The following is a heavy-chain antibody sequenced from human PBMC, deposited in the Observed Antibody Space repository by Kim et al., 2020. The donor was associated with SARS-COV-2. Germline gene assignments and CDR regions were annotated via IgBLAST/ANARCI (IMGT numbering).Heavy chain of an antibody. CDR1: GGSISSSNW. Sequence: SETLSLICAVSGGSISSSNWWSWVRQPPGKGLEWIGEIYHSGSTNYNPSLKGRVTISVDKSKNQFSLKLSSVTAADTAVYYCARMSSSSFDPLYYYYYGMDVWGQGTTVTVSS. J-gene: IGHJ6*02. D-gene: IGHD6-6*01. V-gene: IGHV4-4*02. CDR3: ARMSSSSFDPLYYYYYGMDV. CDR2: IYHSGST.